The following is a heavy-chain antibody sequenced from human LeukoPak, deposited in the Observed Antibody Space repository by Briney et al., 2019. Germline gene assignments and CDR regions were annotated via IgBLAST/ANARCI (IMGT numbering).Heavy chain of an antibody. J-gene: IGHJ4*02. CDR2: INPSGGST. CDR1: GYTFTSYY. D-gene: IGHD3-22*01. V-gene: IGHV1-46*01. Sequence: ASVKVSCKASGYTFTSYYMHWVRQAPGQGLEWMGIINPSGGSTSYAQKFQGRVTMTGDTSTSTVYMELSSLRSEDTAVYYRARMYYYDSSGYGGFDYWGQGTLVTVSS. CDR3: ARMYYYDSSGYGGFDY.